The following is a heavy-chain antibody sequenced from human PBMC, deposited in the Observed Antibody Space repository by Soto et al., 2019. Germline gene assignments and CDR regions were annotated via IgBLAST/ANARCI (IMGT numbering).Heavy chain of an antibody. CDR1: GFTFSNYN. D-gene: IGHD3-16*01. V-gene: IGHV3-48*02. Sequence: EVQLVESGGGLVQPGGSRKLSCEASGFTFSNYNMNWVRQAPGKGLEWLAYISTTRTTIYYADSVKGRFTIARDNVKSSLYLYMNSLRDEDTAVYYCARDRVGLDYWGQGPLVTVSS. J-gene: IGHJ4*02. CDR3: ARDRVGLDY. CDR2: ISTTRTTI.